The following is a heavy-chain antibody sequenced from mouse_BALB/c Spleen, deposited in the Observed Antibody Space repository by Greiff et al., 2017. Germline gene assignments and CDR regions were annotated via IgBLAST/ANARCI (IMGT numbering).Heavy chain of an antibody. J-gene: IGHJ4*01. V-gene: IGHV8-12*01. CDR1: GFSLSTSGMG. CDR2: IYWDDDK. CDR3: ARRDDYDRGHYAMDY. D-gene: IGHD2-4*01. Sequence: QVTLKESGPGILQPSQTLSLTCSFSGFSLSTSGMGVSWIRQPSGKGLEWLAHIYWDDDKRYNPSLKSRLTISKDTSRNQVFLKITSVDTADTATYYCARRDDYDRGHYAMDYWGQGTSVTVSS.